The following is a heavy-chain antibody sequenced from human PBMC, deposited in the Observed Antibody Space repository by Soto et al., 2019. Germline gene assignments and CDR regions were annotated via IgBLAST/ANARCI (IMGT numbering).Heavy chain of an antibody. Sequence: NPSETLSLTCTVSGGSISSGGYYWSWIRQHPGKGLEWIGYIYYSGSTYYNPSLKSRVTISVDTSKNQFSLKLSSVTAADTAVYYCARGACSGGSCYPTTANWFDPWGQGTLVTVSS. CDR1: GGSISSGGYY. J-gene: IGHJ5*02. V-gene: IGHV4-31*03. CDR2: IYYSGST. CDR3: ARGACSGGSCYPTTANWFDP. D-gene: IGHD2-15*01.